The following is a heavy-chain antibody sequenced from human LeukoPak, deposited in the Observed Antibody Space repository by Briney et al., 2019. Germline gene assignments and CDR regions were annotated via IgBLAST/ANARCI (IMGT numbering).Heavy chain of an antibody. CDR1: GFTFSSYG. CDR3: ARDPRELGELSN. V-gene: IGHV3-30*03. Sequence: PGRSLRLSCVVSGFTFSSYGMHWVRQAPGKGLEWVAVISCDGSNKYYADSVKGRFTISRDNSKNTLYLQMNSLRAEDTAVYYCARDPRELGELSNWGQGTLVTVSS. J-gene: IGHJ4*02. D-gene: IGHD3-16*02. CDR2: ISCDGSNK.